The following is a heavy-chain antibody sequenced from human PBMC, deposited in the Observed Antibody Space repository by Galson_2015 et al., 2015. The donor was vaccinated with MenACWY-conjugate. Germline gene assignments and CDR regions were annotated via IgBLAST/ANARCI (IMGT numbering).Heavy chain of an antibody. CDR1: GFTFSSYW. D-gene: IGHD2-2*01. CDR2: INSDGSST. V-gene: IGHV3-74*01. CDR3: AVYCSSTRCYGASGGY. J-gene: IGHJ4*02. Sequence: SLRLSCAASGFTFSSYWMHWVRQAPGKGLVWVSLINSDGSSTSYADSVKGRFTISRDNAKNTPYLQMNSLRAEDTAVYYCAVYCSSTRCYGASGGYWGQGTLVTVSS.